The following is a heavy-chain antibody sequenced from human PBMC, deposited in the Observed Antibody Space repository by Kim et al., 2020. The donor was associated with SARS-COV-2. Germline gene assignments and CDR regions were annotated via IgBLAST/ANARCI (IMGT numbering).Heavy chain of an antibody. CDR1: GGSFSGYY. J-gene: IGHJ4*02. V-gene: IGHV4-34*01. D-gene: IGHD2-15*01. Sequence: SETLSLTCAVYGGSFSGYYWSWIRQPPGKGLEWIGEINHSGSTNYNPSLKSRVTISVDTSKNQFPLKLSSVTAADTAVYYCARTVVTPPCFDYWGQGTLV. CDR3: ARTVVTPPCFDY. CDR2: INHSGST.